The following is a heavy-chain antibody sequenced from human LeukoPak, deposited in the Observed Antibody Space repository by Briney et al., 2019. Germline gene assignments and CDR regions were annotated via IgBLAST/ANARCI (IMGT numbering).Heavy chain of an antibody. V-gene: IGHV4-34*01. CDR3: ARFIPAASYYFDY. CDR1: GGSFSGYY. CDR2: INHSGST. Sequence: SETLSLTCAVYGGSFSGYYWSWIRQPPGKGLEWIGEINHSGSTNYNPSLKSRVTISVDTSKNQFSLKLSSVTAADTAVYYCARFIPAASYYFDYWGQGTLVTVSS. D-gene: IGHD2-2*01. J-gene: IGHJ4*02.